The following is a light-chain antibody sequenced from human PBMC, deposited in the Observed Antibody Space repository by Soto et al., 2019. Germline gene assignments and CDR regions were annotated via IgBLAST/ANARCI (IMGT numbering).Light chain of an antibody. CDR2: GAS. V-gene: IGKV3-20*01. Sequence: EIVLTQSPGTLSLSPGERATLSCRASQSVSSSYLAWYHQKPGQAPRLLISGASTRATGIPDRFRGSGSRTDFTPPITRLQPQDFPVYYCKQPATSPANFGAEPNVDIK. CDR1: QSVSSSY. CDR3: KQPATSPAN. J-gene: IGKJ4*01.